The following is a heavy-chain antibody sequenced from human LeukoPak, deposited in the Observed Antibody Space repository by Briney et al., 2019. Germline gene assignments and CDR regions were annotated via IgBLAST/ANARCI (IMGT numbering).Heavy chain of an antibody. Sequence: GGSLRLSCAASGFXFSNYAISWVRQAPGKGLEWLSAISGSGDFTYYADSVKGRFTISRDNSRNTLYLQMNSLRAEDTAVFYCAKCTTGNAHYPIDYWGQGALVTVSS. CDR1: GFXFSNYA. CDR3: AKCTTGNAHYPIDY. V-gene: IGHV3-23*01. CDR2: ISGSGDFT. D-gene: IGHD4-17*01. J-gene: IGHJ4*02.